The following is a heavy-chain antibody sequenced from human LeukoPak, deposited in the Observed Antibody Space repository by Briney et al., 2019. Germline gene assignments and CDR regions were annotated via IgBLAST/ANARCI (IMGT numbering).Heavy chain of an antibody. CDR2: INPNSGGT. V-gene: IGHV1-2*04. D-gene: IGHD4-17*01. CDR3: AREAMMATVTTNNFDY. CDR1: GYTFTGYY. Sequence: ASVKVSCKASGYTFTGYYMHWVRQAPGQGLEWMGWINPNSGGTNYAQKFQGWVTMTRDTSISTAYMELSRLRSDDTAVYYCAREAMMATVTTNNFDYWGQGTLVTVSS. J-gene: IGHJ4*02.